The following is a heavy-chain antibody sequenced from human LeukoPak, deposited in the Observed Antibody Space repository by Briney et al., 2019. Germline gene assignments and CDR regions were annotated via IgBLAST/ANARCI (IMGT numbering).Heavy chain of an antibody. J-gene: IGHJ4*02. CDR3: ARVSTLNYFDY. CDR2: IYSGAP. CDR1: GFTVTGSY. V-gene: IGHV3-53*01. Sequence: GGSLRLSCAPSGFTVTGSYMTWVRQAPGKGVEWVSVIYSGAPYYADSVKGRFTISRDNAKNTLSLQMNSLRDEDTAMYYCARVSTLNYFDYWGQGTLVTVSS.